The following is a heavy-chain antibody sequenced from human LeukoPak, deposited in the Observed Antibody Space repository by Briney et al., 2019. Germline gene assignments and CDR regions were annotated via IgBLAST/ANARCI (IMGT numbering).Heavy chain of an antibody. CDR2: TYTSGST. J-gene: IGHJ5*02. V-gene: IGHV4-4*07. Sequence: SETLSLTCTVSGGSIRSNYWSWIRQPAGKGLEWIGRTYTSGSTKYNPSLKSRVTMSVDTSKNQFSLKLRSVTAADTAVYYCARMRCSTTTCYIRWFDPWGQGTLVTVSS. CDR1: GGSIRSNY. CDR3: ARMRCSTTTCYIRWFDP. D-gene: IGHD2-2*02.